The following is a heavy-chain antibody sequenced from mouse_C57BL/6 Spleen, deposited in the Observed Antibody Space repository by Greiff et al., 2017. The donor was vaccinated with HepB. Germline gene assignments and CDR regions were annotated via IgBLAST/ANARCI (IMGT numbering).Heavy chain of an antibody. Sequence: VQLQQSGAELVKPGASVKISCKASGYAFSSYWMNWVKQRPGKGLEWIGQIYPGDGDTNYNGKFKGKATLTADKSSSTAYMQLSSLTSEDSAVYFCAGLRYDYDDYAMDYWGQGTSVTVSS. D-gene: IGHD2-4*01. CDR3: AGLRYDYDDYAMDY. V-gene: IGHV1-80*01. CDR1: GYAFSSYW. J-gene: IGHJ4*01. CDR2: IYPGDGDT.